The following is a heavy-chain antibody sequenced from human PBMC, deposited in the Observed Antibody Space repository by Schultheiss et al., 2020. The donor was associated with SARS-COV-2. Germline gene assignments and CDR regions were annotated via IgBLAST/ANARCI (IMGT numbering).Heavy chain of an antibody. CDR1: GYSISSGYY. CDR3: ARGQGWYFDL. CDR2: INHSGST. V-gene: IGHV4-38-2*01. J-gene: IGHJ2*01. Sequence: SETLSLTCAVSGYSISSGYYWGWIRQPPGKGLEWIGEINHSGSTNYNPSLKSRVTISVDTSKNQFSLKLSSVTAADTAVYYCARGQGWYFDLWGRGTLVTVSS.